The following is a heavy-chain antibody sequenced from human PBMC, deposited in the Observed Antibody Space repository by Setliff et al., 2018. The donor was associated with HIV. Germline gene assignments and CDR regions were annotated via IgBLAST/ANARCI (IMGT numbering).Heavy chain of an antibody. CDR2: IYYSGST. D-gene: IGHD3-22*01. Sequence: PSETLSLTCTVSAGSIRSSTYYWAWIRQPPGKGLEWIGTIYYSGSTYYNPSLKSRATISVDTSKYHFSLKLSSVTAADTAVYYCARFYDISGYYSNYHYYMDVWGKGTAVTVSS. CDR1: AGSIRSSTYY. J-gene: IGHJ6*03. V-gene: IGHV4-39*07. CDR3: ARFYDISGYYSNYHYYMDV.